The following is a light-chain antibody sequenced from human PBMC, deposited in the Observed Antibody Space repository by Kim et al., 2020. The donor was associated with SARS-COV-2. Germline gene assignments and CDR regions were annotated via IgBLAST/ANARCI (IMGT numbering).Light chain of an antibody. V-gene: IGKV2-30*01. Sequence: QPASSSCRSSQSLVNSDGNTYLSWFQQRPGQSPRRLIYLVSNRDSGVPDRFSGSGSGTDFTLKISSVEAEDVGVYYCMQGTESLTFGGGTKVDIK. J-gene: IGKJ4*01. CDR1: QSLVNSDGNTY. CDR3: MQGTESLT. CDR2: LVS.